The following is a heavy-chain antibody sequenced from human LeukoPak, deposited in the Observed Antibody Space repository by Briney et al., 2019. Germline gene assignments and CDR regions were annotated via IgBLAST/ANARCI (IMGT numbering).Heavy chain of an antibody. J-gene: IGHJ4*02. CDR1: GGTFCSYA. Sequence: SVKVSCKASGGTFCSYAISWVRQAPGQGLEWMGRIIPIFGTANYAQKFQGRVTITTDESTSTAYMELSSLRSEDTAVYYCARDRRDGYNYFFDYWGQGTLVTVSS. V-gene: IGHV1-69*05. CDR3: ARDRRDGYNYFFDY. D-gene: IGHD5-24*01. CDR2: IIPIFGTA.